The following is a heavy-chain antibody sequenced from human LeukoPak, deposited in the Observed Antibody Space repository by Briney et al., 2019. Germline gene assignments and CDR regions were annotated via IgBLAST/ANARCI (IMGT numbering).Heavy chain of an antibody. V-gene: IGHV3-48*02. J-gene: IGHJ4*02. D-gene: IGHD3-22*01. CDR3: ARGGSYFDISGYYFY. Sequence: GGSLRLSCAASGFTFSSYSMNWVRQAPGKGLEWVSYISSSSSTIYYADSVKGRFTISRDNAKNLLYLQMNSLRDEDTAVYYCARGGSYFDISGYYFYWGQGTLVTVSS. CDR2: ISSSSSTI. CDR1: GFTFSSYS.